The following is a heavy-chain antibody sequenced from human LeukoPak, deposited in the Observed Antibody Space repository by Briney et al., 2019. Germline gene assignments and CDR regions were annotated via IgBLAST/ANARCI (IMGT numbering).Heavy chain of an antibody. CDR1: GFTFSSYG. CDR2: ISSSSSTI. D-gene: IGHD3-3*01. J-gene: IGHJ3*02. Sequence: GGSLRLSCAASGFTFSSYGMHWVRQAPGKGLEWVSYISSSSSTIYYADSVKGRFTISRDNAKNSLYLQMNSLRAEDTAVYYCARDPPYDTKGNAFDIWGQGTMVTVSS. V-gene: IGHV3-48*04. CDR3: ARDPPYDTKGNAFDI.